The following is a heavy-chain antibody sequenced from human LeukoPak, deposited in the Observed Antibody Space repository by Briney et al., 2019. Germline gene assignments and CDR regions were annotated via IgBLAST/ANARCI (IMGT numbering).Heavy chain of an antibody. CDR3: ARDGYDFWSGYPTTVDF. D-gene: IGHD3-3*01. J-gene: IGHJ4*02. Sequence: GGSLRLSCAASGFTFSTYAMNWVRQAPGKGLGWVSYISISSNTISYPDSSQGRFTISRENANNSLYLQMNSLRAEDRAVYYCARDGYDFWSGYPTTVDFWGQGTLVTVSS. CDR2: ISISSNTI. V-gene: IGHV3-48*01. CDR1: GFTFSTYA.